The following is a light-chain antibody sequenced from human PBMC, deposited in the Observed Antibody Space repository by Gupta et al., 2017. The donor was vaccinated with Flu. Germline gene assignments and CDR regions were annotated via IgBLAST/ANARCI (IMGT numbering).Light chain of an antibody. CDR2: DVS. J-gene: IGLJ1*01. CDR3: SSYTSSSTYV. Sequence: QSALTQPPSVSGSPGQSVTISCTGTSSDVGSYNRVSRYQQPPGTAPKLMIYDVSNRPSGVPDRFSGSKSGNTASLTISGLQADDEADYYCSSYTSSSTYVFGTGTKVTVL. V-gene: IGLV2-18*02. CDR1: SSDVGSYNR.